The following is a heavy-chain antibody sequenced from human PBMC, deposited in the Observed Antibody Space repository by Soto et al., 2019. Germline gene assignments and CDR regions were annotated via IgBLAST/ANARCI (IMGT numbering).Heavy chain of an antibody. CDR3: ARGAKYHRYYYYMDV. D-gene: IGHD2-2*01. Sequence: ASVKVSCKVSGYTFTTYAMHSVRQAPGQGLEWMGWINAGNGNTKYSQKFQGRVTITRDTSASTAYMELSSLRSEDTAVYYCARGAKYHRYYYYMDVWGKGTTVTVSS. CDR1: GYTFTTYA. J-gene: IGHJ6*03. CDR2: INAGNGNT. V-gene: IGHV1-3*01.